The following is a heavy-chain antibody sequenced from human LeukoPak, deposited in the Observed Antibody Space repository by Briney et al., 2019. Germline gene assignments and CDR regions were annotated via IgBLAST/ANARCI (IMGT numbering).Heavy chain of an antibody. J-gene: IGHJ4*02. CDR3: ARDGAGMTGTGLDY. V-gene: IGHV4-61*01. CDR2: IHYTGYT. CDR1: NGSINFVSYY. Sequence: TSETLSLTCTVSNGSINFVSYYWSWIRQPPGKGLEWLGYIHYTGYTIYNPSLKSRVTISMDTAKNQFSLKVSSVTAADTAVYYCARDGAGMTGTGLDYWGQGILATVSS. D-gene: IGHD3-9*01.